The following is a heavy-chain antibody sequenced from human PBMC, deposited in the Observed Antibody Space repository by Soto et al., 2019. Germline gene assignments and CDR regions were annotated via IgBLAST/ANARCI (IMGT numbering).Heavy chain of an antibody. V-gene: IGHV3-23*01. CDR2: IRASGTT. CDR3: AKDQGAGSCPYFDY. J-gene: IGHJ4*02. D-gene: IGHD6-13*01. Sequence: EVQLLESGGGLVQPGGSLRLSCAASGFTFSTYAMGWVRQAPGKGLEWVSIIRASGTTYYADSVQGRFTISRDNSKNTLSLQMNSLRAEDRAIYYCAKDQGAGSCPYFDYWGQGTLVTVSS. CDR1: GFTFSTYA.